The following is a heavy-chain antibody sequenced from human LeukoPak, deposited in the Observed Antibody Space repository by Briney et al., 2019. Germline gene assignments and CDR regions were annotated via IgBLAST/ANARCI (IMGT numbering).Heavy chain of an antibody. J-gene: IGHJ4*02. CDR2: ISYSGST. Sequence: KASETLSLTCTVSGGSISSGDYYWSWIRQPPGKGLEWIGYISYSGSTYYNPSLKSRVTISVDTSKNQFSLKLSSVTAADTAVYYCARFVVVPAATEYYCDYWGQGILVSVSS. CDR1: GGSISSGDYY. D-gene: IGHD2-2*01. V-gene: IGHV4-30-4*08. CDR3: ARFVVVPAATEYYCDY.